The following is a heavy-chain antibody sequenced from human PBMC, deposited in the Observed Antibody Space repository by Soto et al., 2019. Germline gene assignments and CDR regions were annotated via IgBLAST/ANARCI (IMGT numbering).Heavy chain of an antibody. D-gene: IGHD3-9*01. V-gene: IGHV1-2*04. CDR2: INPNSGGT. J-gene: IGHJ6*02. CDR1: GYTFTGYY. Sequence: VASVKVSCKASGYTFTGYYMHWVRQAPGQGLEWMGWINPNSGGTNYAQKFQGWVTMTRDTSISTAYMELSRLRSDDTAVYYCARGAVLRYFDWLPGAYGMDVWGQGTTVTVSS. CDR3: ARGAVLRYFDWLPGAYGMDV.